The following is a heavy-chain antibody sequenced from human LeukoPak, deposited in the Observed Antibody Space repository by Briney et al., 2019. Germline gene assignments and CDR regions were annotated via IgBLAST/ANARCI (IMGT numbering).Heavy chain of an antibody. CDR3: ATRVSYYDSSGYGSPSDWFDP. D-gene: IGHD3-22*01. V-gene: IGHV1-24*01. Sequence: ASVKVSCKVSGYTLTELSMHWVRQAPGKGLEWMGGFDPEDGETIYAQKFQGRVTMTEDTSTDTAYMELSSLRSEDTAVYYCATRVSYYDSSGYGSPSDWFDPWGQGTLVTVSS. CDR2: FDPEDGET. J-gene: IGHJ5*02. CDR1: GYTLTELS.